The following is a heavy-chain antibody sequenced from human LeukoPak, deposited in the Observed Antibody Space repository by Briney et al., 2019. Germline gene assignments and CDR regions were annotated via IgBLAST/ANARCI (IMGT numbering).Heavy chain of an antibody. D-gene: IGHD5-12*01. J-gene: IGHJ4*02. CDR1: GFSLSGYW. Sequence: GGSLRLSCAASGFSLSGYWMSWVRQAPGKGLEWVARLHADGNEKYFVDSVEGRFTVSRDNAKNSLYLQMNSLRVEDTAVYYCARGGYSFDYLGQGTLVTVSS. V-gene: IGHV3-7*01. CDR3: ARGGYSFDY. CDR2: LHADGNEK.